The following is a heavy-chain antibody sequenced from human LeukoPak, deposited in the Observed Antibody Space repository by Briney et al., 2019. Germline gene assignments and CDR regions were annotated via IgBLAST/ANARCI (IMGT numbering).Heavy chain of an antibody. CDR2: IKQDGSEK. Sequence: GGSLRLSCAASGFTFSRYWMSWVRQAPGKGLEWVANIKQDGSEKYYVDSVKGRFTISRDNAKNSLYLQMNSLRAEDTAVYYCARDGSYDFWSGLSRYWGQGTLVTVSS. J-gene: IGHJ4*02. D-gene: IGHD3-3*01. CDR3: ARDGSYDFWSGLSRY. CDR1: GFTFSRYW. V-gene: IGHV3-7*01.